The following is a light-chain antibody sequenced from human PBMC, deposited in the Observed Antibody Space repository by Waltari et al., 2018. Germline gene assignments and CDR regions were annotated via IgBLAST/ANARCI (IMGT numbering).Light chain of an antibody. CDR3: QQYNSYRT. Sequence: DIHMTQSPSTLSASVGDRVTITCRASPSISSWLAWYQQKPGKAPKLLIYKASSLESGVPSMFSGSGSGTEFTLTISRLQPDDFATYYCQQYNSYRTFGQGTKVEIK. V-gene: IGKV1-5*03. CDR2: KAS. J-gene: IGKJ1*01. CDR1: PSISSW.